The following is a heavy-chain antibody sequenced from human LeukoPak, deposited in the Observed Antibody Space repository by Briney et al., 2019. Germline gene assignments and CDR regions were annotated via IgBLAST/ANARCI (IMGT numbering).Heavy chain of an antibody. V-gene: IGHV3-23*01. D-gene: IGHD4-17*01. CDR2: ISGSGGST. Sequence: PGGSLRLSCAASGFTFSSYAMSWVRQAPGKGLEWVSAISGSGGSTYYADPVKGRFTISRDNSKNTLYLQMNSLRAEDTAVYYCAKVKKDGDYSFGMDVWGQGTTVTVSS. J-gene: IGHJ6*02. CDR1: GFTFSSYA. CDR3: AKVKKDGDYSFGMDV.